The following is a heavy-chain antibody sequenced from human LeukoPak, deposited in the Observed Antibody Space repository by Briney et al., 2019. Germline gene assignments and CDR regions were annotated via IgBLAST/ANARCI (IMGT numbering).Heavy chain of an antibody. V-gene: IGHV3-23*01. D-gene: IGHD1-26*01. Sequence: GGSLRLSCAASGFTFSSYAMSWVRQAPGKGLEWVSAISGSGGSTYYADSVKGRFTISRDNSKNTLYLQMNSLRAEDTAVYYCAKSLLGGAPYYYYYMVVWGKGTTVTVSS. CDR2: ISGSGGST. CDR3: AKSLLGGAPYYYYYMVV. CDR1: GFTFSSYA. J-gene: IGHJ6*03.